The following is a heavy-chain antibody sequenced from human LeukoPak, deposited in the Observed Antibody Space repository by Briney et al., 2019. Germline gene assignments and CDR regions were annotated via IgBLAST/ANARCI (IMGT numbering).Heavy chain of an antibody. CDR3: ARSYDSGGSNSDFDY. V-gene: IGHV1-46*01. D-gene: IGHD3-22*01. J-gene: IGHJ4*02. Sequence: ASVKVSCKSSGYTFTIYYMHWVRQAPGQGLEWMGIINPSGGSRSYAQKFQGRATMTRDTSTSTVYMELSSLRFEDTAVYYCARSYDSGGSNSDFDYWGQGTLVTVSS. CDR1: GYTFTIYY. CDR2: INPSGGSR.